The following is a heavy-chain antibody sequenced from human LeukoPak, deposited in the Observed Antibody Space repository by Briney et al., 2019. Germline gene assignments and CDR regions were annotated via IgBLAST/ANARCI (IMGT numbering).Heavy chain of an antibody. J-gene: IGHJ6*02. D-gene: IGHD3-9*01. CDR1: GGSISSGGYY. V-gene: IGHV4-61*08. Sequence: SQTLSLTCTVSGGSISSGGYYWSWIRQPPGKGLEWIGYIYYSGSTNYNPSLKSRVTISVDTSKNQFSLKLSSVTAADTAVYYCARVQARYFDWLFGDYYGMDVWGQGTTVTVSS. CDR2: IYYSGST. CDR3: ARVQARYFDWLFGDYYGMDV.